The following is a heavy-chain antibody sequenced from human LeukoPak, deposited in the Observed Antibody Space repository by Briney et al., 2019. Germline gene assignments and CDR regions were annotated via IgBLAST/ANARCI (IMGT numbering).Heavy chain of an antibody. Sequence: GGSLRLSCAASGFTFSDYYMSWIRQAPGKGLEWVSYISSSGSTIYYADSVKGRFTISRDDAKNSLYLQMNSLRAEDTAVYYCAREYAPGYGDYGYFDYWGQGTLVTVSS. J-gene: IGHJ4*02. CDR1: GFTFSDYY. D-gene: IGHD4-17*01. CDR3: AREYAPGYGDYGYFDY. V-gene: IGHV3-11*01. CDR2: ISSSGSTI.